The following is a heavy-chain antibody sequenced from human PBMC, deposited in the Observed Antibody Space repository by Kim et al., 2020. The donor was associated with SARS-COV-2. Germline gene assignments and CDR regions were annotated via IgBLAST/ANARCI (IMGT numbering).Heavy chain of an antibody. CDR1: GGTFSSYA. D-gene: IGHD1-26*01. Sequence: SVKVSCKASGGTFSSYAISWVRQAPGQGLEWMGGIIPIFGTANYAQKFQGRVTITADESTSTAYMELSSLRSEDTAVYYCAGSGGGSYFTAEYFQHWGQGTLVTVSS. J-gene: IGHJ1*01. CDR2: IIPIFGTA. CDR3: AGSGGGSYFTAEYFQH. V-gene: IGHV1-69*13.